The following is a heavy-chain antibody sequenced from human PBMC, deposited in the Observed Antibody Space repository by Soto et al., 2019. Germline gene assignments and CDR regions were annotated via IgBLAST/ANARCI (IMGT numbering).Heavy chain of an antibody. Sequence: EVQLVESGGGLVQPGGSLRLSCAASGFTFSSNWMHWVRRLPGRGLVWVSRINTDGSETTYVDSVKGRFTISRDNPKNTLYLQMDSLRTEDTAMYYCAKGGGYTYGSSWWHFDLWGRGTLVTVSS. CDR2: INTDGSET. D-gene: IGHD5-18*01. V-gene: IGHV3-74*01. CDR1: GFTFSSNW. CDR3: AKGGGYTYGSSWWHFDL. J-gene: IGHJ2*01.